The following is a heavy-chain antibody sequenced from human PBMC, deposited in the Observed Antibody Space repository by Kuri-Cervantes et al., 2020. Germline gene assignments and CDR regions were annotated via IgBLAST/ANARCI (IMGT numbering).Heavy chain of an antibody. CDR1: GFTFSTYA. Sequence: GESLKISCAASGFTFSTYAMHWVRQAPGKGLEWVALISYDGSSKYYADSVKGRFTISRDNAKNSLYLQMNSLRAEDTAVYYCATHLGGYYFDYWGQGTLVTVSS. CDR2: ISYDGSSK. D-gene: IGHD3-16*01. J-gene: IGHJ4*02. V-gene: IGHV3-30*04. CDR3: ATHLGGYYFDY.